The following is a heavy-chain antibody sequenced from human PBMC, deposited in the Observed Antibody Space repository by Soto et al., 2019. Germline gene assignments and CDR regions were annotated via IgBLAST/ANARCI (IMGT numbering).Heavy chain of an antibody. Sequence: ASVKVSFKASGYTFTSYGISWVRQAPGQGLEWMGWISAYNGNTNYAQKLQGRVTMTTDTSTSTAYMELRSLRSNDTAVYYCAREHCSSTSCYYDYWGQGTLVTVSS. D-gene: IGHD2-2*01. J-gene: IGHJ4*02. CDR2: ISAYNGNT. V-gene: IGHV1-18*01. CDR1: GYTFTSYG. CDR3: AREHCSSTSCYYDY.